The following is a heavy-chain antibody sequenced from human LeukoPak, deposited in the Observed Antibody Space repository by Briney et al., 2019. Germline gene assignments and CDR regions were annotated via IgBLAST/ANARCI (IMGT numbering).Heavy chain of an antibody. Sequence: ASVTVSCKPSGYTFTGYYMHWVRQAPGQGLEWMGWINPNSGGTNYAQKFQGRVTMTRDTSISTAYMELSRLRSDDTAVYYCARDVTLDILTGYYHPHWYFDLWGRGTLVTVSS. CDR2: INPNSGGT. D-gene: IGHD3-9*01. CDR1: GYTFTGYY. CDR3: ARDVTLDILTGYYHPHWYFDL. V-gene: IGHV1-2*02. J-gene: IGHJ2*01.